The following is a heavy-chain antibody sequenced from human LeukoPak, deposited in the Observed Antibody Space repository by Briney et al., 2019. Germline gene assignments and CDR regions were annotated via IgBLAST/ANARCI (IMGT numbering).Heavy chain of an antibody. V-gene: IGHV5-51*01. CDR3: PRHGCFGSGICYFDY. CDR2: IYPGDSDT. D-gene: IGHD3-10*01. Sequence: GESLKISCKGSGYSFSNHWIGWVRQKPGKGPEWMALIYPGDSDTKYSSSFQGQVTVSADKSTSTAYLQWRSMKASDTATYYGPRHGCFGSGICYFDYWGQGVLVPVPS. CDR1: GYSFSNHW. J-gene: IGHJ4*02.